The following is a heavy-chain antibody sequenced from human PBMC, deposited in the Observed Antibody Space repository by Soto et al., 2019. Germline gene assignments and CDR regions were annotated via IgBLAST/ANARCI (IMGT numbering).Heavy chain of an antibody. CDR1: GFTFSSYG. CDR2: ISYDGSNK. Sequence: GGSLRLSCAASGFTFSSYGMHWVRQAPGKGLEWVAVISYDGSNKYYADSVKGRFTISRDNSKNTLYLQMNSLRAEDTAVYYCARTDVPRGAFDIWGQGTMVTVSS. V-gene: IGHV3-30*03. CDR3: ARTDVPRGAFDI. J-gene: IGHJ3*02.